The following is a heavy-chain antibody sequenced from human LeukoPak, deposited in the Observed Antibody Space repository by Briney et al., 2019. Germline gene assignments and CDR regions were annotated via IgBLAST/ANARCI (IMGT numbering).Heavy chain of an antibody. Sequence: GGSLRLSCVASGFTLITYRMSGVRQPPGNGLVWVAKIIQDGSAKNYVVSVKRRFTISRDNDKNSLYLQMNSLRAEDTAVYYCASVTSYYYNTSGDYYFDYWGQGTLVTVSS. J-gene: IGHJ4*02. CDR1: GFTLITYR. D-gene: IGHD3-22*01. V-gene: IGHV3-7*01. CDR2: IIQDGSAK. CDR3: ASVTSYYYNTSGDYYFDY.